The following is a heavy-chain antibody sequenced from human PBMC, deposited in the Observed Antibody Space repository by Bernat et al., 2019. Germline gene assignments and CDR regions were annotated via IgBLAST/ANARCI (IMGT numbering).Heavy chain of an antibody. V-gene: IGHV4-59*01. J-gene: IGHJ6*02. CDR1: GGPINNYF. Sequence: QVQLQESGPGLVKPSETLSLTCNVPGGPINNYFWSWIRQPPGKGLEWIGYIYSSGNTNYNPSLESRVTISLDTSKNQFSLKMSSVTASDTAVYYCARDRGGGGNCALPYYYTAMDEWGQGTTVNVSS. D-gene: IGHD2-15*01. CDR3: ARDRGGGGNCALPYYYTAMDE. CDR2: IYSSGNT.